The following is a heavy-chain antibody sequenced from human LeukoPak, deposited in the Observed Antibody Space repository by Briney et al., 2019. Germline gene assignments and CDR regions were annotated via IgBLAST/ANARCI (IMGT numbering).Heavy chain of an antibody. V-gene: IGHV1-18*01. D-gene: IGHD6-13*01. CDR1: GYTYTTDG. CDR2: IDTYSGKT. CDR3: ARDRGIAEADSFDP. Sequence: ASVKVPCKASGYTYTTDGISWARQAPGQGLEWMGWIDTYSGKTNYAQKFQGRVTMTSDTSTSTAYMELRSLRSDDTAVYYCARDRGIAEADSFDPWGQGTLVTVSS. J-gene: IGHJ5*02.